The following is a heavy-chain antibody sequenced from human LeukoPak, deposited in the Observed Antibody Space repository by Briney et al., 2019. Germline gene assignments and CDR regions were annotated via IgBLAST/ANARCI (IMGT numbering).Heavy chain of an antibody. D-gene: IGHD3-10*01. CDR1: GYSISSGHY. V-gene: IGHV4-38-2*01. Sequence: SETLSLTCAVSGYSISSGHYWGWIRQPPGKGLEWIGSIYHSGGTYYNPSLKSRVTISVDTPKNQFSLKMKSVTAADTAVYAGFTPAVDYCSQGTLVTVSS. CDR2: IYHSGGT. CDR3: FTPAVDY. J-gene: IGHJ4*02.